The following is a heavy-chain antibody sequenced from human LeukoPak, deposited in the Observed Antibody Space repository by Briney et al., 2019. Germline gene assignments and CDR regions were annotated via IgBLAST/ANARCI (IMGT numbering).Heavy chain of an antibody. D-gene: IGHD3-10*01. V-gene: IGHV4-39*07. Sequence: SETLSLTCTDSGGSISSSSYYWGWIRQPPGKGLEWIGSIYYSGSTYYNPSLKSRVTISVDTSKNQFSLKLSSVTAADTAVYYCARDRSYYGSGSYYMDYYYYYMDVWGKGTTVTISS. CDR1: GGSISSSSYY. J-gene: IGHJ6*03. CDR2: IYYSGST. CDR3: ARDRSYYGSGSYYMDYYYYYMDV.